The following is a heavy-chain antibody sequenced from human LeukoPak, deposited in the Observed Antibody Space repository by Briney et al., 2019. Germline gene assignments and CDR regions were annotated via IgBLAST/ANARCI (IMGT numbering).Heavy chain of an antibody. D-gene: IGHD3-10*01. CDR3: AKGITMVRGVIDY. Sequence: GGSLRLSCAASGFTFSSYAMSWVRQAPGKGLEWVSAISGSGGSTYYTDSVKGRFTISRDNSKNTLYLQMNSLRAEDTAVYYCAKGITMVRGVIDYWGQGTLVTVSS. CDR2: ISGSGGST. J-gene: IGHJ4*02. V-gene: IGHV3-23*01. CDR1: GFTFSSYA.